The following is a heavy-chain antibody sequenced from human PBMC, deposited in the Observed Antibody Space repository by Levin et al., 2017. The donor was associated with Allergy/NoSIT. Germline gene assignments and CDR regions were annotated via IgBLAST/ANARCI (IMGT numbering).Heavy chain of an antibody. CDR2: ISSSGSTI. D-gene: IGHD3-22*01. J-gene: IGHJ4*02. Sequence: GESLKISCAASGFTFSDYYMSWIRQAPGKGLEWVSYISSSGSTIYYADSVKGRFTISRDNAKNSLYLQMNSLRAEDTAVYYCASHTSGYYYGYFDYWGQGTLVTVSS. CDR3: ASHTSGYYYGYFDY. CDR1: GFTFSDYY. V-gene: IGHV3-11*01.